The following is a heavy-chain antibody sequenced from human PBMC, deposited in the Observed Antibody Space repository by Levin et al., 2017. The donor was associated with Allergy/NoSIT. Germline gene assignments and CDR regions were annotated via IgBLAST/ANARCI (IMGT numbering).Heavy chain of an antibody. J-gene: IGHJ4*02. D-gene: IGHD4-17*01. V-gene: IGHV1-2*02. CDR2: VNCNSGDT. Sequence: ASVKVSCKAAGYTFTGHYLHWVRQAPGQGLEWMGWVNCNSGDTHYAQKFQDRVTMTRDTSITTAYIEVSNLRFDDTALYFCARDDYGDYVQNFDYWGQGTLVTVSS. CDR1: GYTFTGHY. CDR3: ARDDYGDYVQNFDY.